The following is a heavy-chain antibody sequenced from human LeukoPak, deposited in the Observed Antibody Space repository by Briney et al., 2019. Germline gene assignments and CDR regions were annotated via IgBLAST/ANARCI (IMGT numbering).Heavy chain of an antibody. CDR2: ISAYNGNT. CDR1: GYTFTSYG. Sequence: ASVKVSCKASGYTFTSYGISWVRQAPGQGLEWMGWISAYNGNTNYAQKLQGRVTMTTDTSTSTAYMELRSLRSDDTAVYYCAKASESSVTTTGYYYYMDAWGKGTTVTVSS. D-gene: IGHD4-11*01. CDR3: AKASESSVTTTGYYYYMDA. J-gene: IGHJ6*03. V-gene: IGHV1-18*01.